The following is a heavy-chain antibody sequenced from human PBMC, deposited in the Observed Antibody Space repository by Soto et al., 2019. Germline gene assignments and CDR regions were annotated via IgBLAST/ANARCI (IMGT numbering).Heavy chain of an antibody. V-gene: IGHV3-23*01. CDR1: GFTFSSYA. CDR2: ISGSGGST. Sequence: EVQLLESGGGLVQPGGSLRLSCAASGFTFSSYAMSWVRQAPGKGLEWVSAISGSGGSTYYADSVKGRFTIFRDNSKNTLYLQMNSLRVEDRAVYYCAKLLSAMVRGVILYWGQGTLVTVSS. D-gene: IGHD3-10*01. J-gene: IGHJ4*02. CDR3: AKLLSAMVRGVILY.